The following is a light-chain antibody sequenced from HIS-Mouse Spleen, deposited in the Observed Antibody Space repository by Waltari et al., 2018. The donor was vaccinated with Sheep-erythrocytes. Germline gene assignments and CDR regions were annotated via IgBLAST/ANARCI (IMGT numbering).Light chain of an antibody. J-gene: IGLJ2*01. V-gene: IGLV1-36*01. Sequence: QSVLTQPPSVSEAPRQRVTISCSGSSPNIGNNAVNWYQQLPGKAPKLLIYYDYLLPSGVSDRFSGSKSGTSASLAISGLQSEDEADYYCCSYAGSSTLVFGGGTKLTVL. CDR2: YDY. CDR3: CSYAGSSTLV. CDR1: SPNIGNNA.